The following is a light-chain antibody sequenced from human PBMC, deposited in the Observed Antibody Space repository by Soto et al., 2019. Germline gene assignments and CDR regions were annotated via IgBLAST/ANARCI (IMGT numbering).Light chain of an antibody. CDR1: QSVNIN. CDR2: DAS. J-gene: IGKJ5*01. V-gene: IGKV3-11*01. Sequence: EIVLTQSPATLSLSPGERATLSCRASQSVNINLAWYQQKPGQAPRLLSYDASHRATGIPARFSGSGSGTDFTLTISSLEPEDFAVYYCQQRSKWPPDFGQGTRLEI. CDR3: QQRSKWPPD.